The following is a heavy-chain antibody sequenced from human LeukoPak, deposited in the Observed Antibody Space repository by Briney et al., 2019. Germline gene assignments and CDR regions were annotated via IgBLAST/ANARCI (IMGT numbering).Heavy chain of an antibody. J-gene: IGHJ3*02. D-gene: IGHD7-27*01. CDR1: GYTFTDYY. Sequence: ASVKVSCKASGYTFTDYYLHWARQAPGQGLEWMGWINPNSGGTKFEQNFQDRVTMTRDTSISTAYLELSRLRSDDTAVYYCGRNRLGKALDIWGQGTLVTVSS. CDR2: INPNSGGT. CDR3: GRNRLGKALDI. V-gene: IGHV1-2*02.